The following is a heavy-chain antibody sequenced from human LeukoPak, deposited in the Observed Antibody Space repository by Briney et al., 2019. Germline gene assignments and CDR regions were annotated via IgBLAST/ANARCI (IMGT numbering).Heavy chain of an antibody. J-gene: IGHJ5*02. CDR3: ASSRAGTLKVHNWFDP. Sequence: GESLKISCKGSGYSFSSYWISWVRQMPGTGLEWMGRIDPTDSYTDYSPSFQGHVTISVDRSISTAYLQWSSLKASDTAMYFCASSRAGTLKVHNWFDPWGQRSLVTVSS. V-gene: IGHV5-10-1*01. CDR1: GYSFSSYW. CDR2: IDPTDSYT. D-gene: IGHD6-19*01.